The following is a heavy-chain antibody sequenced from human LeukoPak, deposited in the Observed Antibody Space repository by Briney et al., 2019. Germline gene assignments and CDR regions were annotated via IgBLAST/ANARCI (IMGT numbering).Heavy chain of an antibody. V-gene: IGHV4-30-4*01. CDR3: ASSSGPSFFDY. D-gene: IGHD3-22*01. J-gene: IGHJ4*02. CDR1: GGSISSGDYY. CDR2: IYYSGST. Sequence: PSQTLSLTCTVSGGSISSGDYYWRWIRQPPGTGLEWIGYIYYSGSTYYNPSLKSRVTISVDTSKNQFSLKLSSVPAADTAVYYCASSSGPSFFDYWGQGTLVTVSS.